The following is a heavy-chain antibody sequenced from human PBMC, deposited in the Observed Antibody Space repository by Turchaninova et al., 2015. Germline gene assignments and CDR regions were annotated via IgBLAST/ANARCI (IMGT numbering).Heavy chain of an antibody. CDR3: AGVGSSGTMCYTSWCDFDI. Sequence: EVQLVESGGGLVQPGGSLRLACAASGFTFSQYSMNWVRLSPGTGRDGILFIIGRSSKTYTMSVGGLFKNARDNDKNHLKRQINSLGAEETGVYYCAGVGSSGTMCYTSWCDFDIWGQGTMVTVSS. D-gene: IGHD2-2*02. J-gene: IGHJ3*02. V-gene: IGHV3-48*01. CDR1: GFTFSQYS. CDR2: IIGRSSK.